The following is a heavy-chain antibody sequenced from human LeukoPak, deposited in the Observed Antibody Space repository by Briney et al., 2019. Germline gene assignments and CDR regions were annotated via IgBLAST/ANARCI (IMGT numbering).Heavy chain of an antibody. J-gene: IGHJ4*02. CDR2: VYTSGST. CDR3: ARVGGSSDFDY. CDR1: GGSISIDY. Sequence: SETQSLTCTVSGGSISIDYWSWIRHPARKGLEWNGRVYTSGSTKYNPSLKRRVTMSVDTSKNQFSLKLSSVTAADTAVYYCARVGGSSDFDYWGQGTLVTVSS. V-gene: IGHV4-4*07. D-gene: IGHD2-15*01.